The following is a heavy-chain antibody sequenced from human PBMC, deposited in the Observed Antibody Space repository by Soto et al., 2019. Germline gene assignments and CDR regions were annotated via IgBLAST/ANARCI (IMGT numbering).Heavy chain of an antibody. CDR3: ASSSGDLDVYGMDI. Sequence: EAQLLESGGGLVQPGGSLRLSCAASGFTFSRYAMSWVRQAPGQGLEWVSTVTGGGHTTYNADSVNGRFTISRDNSKNTLYLQMNNLRAEDTAIYYCASSSGDLDVYGMDIWGPGTKVTVSS. D-gene: IGHD3-10*01. V-gene: IGHV3-23*01. CDR1: GFTFSRYA. CDR2: VTGGGHTT. J-gene: IGHJ6*02.